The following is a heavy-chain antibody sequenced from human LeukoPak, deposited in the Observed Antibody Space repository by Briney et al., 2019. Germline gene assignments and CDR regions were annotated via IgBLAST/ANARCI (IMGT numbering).Heavy chain of an antibody. V-gene: IGHV4-34*01. D-gene: IGHD3-3*01. J-gene: IGHJ3*02. Sequence: PSETLSLTCAVYGGSFSGYYWSWIRQPPGKGLEWIGEINHSGSTNYNPSLKSRVTISVGTSKNQFSLKLSSVTAADTAVYYCASLNTSGYAFDIWGQGTMVTVSS. CDR2: INHSGST. CDR1: GGSFSGYY. CDR3: ASLNTSGYAFDI.